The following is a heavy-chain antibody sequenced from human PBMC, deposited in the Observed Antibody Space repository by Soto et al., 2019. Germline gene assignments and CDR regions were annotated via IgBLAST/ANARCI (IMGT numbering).Heavy chain of an antibody. CDR3: AFLPYYDILTGDHTHLIDYGMDV. CDR1: GGSISSSSYY. CDR2: IYYSGST. Sequence: SETLSLTCTVSGGSISSSSYYWGWIRQPPGKGLEWIGSIYYSGSTYYNPSLKSRVTISVDTSKNQFSLKLSSVTAADTAVYYCAFLPYYDILTGDHTHLIDYGMDVWGQGTTVTVSS. V-gene: IGHV4-39*01. J-gene: IGHJ6*02. D-gene: IGHD3-9*01.